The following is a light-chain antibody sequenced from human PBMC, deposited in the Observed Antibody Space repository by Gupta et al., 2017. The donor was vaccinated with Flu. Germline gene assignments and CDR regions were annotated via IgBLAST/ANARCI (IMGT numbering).Light chain of an antibody. CDR2: ELS. CDR1: SSDIGSYYN. Sequence: QSALTQPAAVSGSPGQSITISCTGSSSDIGSYYNVSWYQQHPGKAPKLMIYELSNRPSGVSNRFSGSKSGNTASLTISGLQAEDEADYYCSSYTSNSALYAFGGGTKVTVL. CDR3: SSYTSNSALYA. V-gene: IGLV2-14*01. J-gene: IGLJ1*01.